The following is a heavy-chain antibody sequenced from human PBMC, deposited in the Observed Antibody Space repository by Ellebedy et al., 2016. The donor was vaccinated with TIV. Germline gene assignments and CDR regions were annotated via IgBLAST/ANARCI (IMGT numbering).Heavy chain of an antibody. CDR2: INPSGGYT. J-gene: IGHJ4*02. Sequence: AASVKVSCKASGYTFTNYYIHWVRQAPGQGLEWMGGINPSGGYTTYAPKFQGRVTMTRDTSTSTVYMDLSSLRSEDTAVYYCARGGVQVCLRPCDYWGQGTLVTVSS. CDR1: GYTFTNYY. D-gene: IGHD5-18*01. V-gene: IGHV1-46*01. CDR3: ARGGVQVCLRPCDY.